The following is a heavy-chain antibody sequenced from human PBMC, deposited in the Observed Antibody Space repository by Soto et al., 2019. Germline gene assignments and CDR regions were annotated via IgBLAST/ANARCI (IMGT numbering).Heavy chain of an antibody. CDR3: ARLFTYYDSRGYAEYHFDY. Sequence: QVQLQESGPGLVKPSQTLSLTCTVSADSFNSGGFFWSWIRQQPGKGLEWIGYISYSGITSYNPSLQSRLAMSVDTSKNQFSLKLTSVPAADTAVYYCARLFTYYDSRGYAEYHFDYWGQGTLVTVSS. D-gene: IGHD3-22*01. J-gene: IGHJ4*02. CDR1: ADSFNSGGFF. V-gene: IGHV4-31*03. CDR2: ISYSGIT.